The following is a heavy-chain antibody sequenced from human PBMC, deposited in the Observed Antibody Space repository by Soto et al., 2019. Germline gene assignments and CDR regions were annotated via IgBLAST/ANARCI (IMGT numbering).Heavy chain of an antibody. CDR2: FDPDEAET. J-gene: IGHJ5*02. CDR1: GYTLNEVA. D-gene: IGHD4-17*01. V-gene: IGHV1-24*01. Sequence: QVPLVQSGAEVKKPGASVKVSCKVSGYTLNEVAMHWVREAPGKGLEWLGGFDPDEAETIYAQHFQGRVTMTEDTSTDTVCMELSSLRSQDTALYFCTTYHGDYNFDHWGQGTLVTVSS. CDR3: TTYHGDYNFDH.